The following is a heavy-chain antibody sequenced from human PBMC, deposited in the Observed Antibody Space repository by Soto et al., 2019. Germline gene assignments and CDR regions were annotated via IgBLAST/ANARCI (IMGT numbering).Heavy chain of an antibody. V-gene: IGHV4-4*07. CDR2: LYASGTT. CDR1: GDSLSEFY. J-gene: IGHJ6*02. CDR3: VRGGGRDSRSMYYYKGMDV. Sequence: SETLSLTCTVSGDSLSEFYWSWIRQPAGQGMEWIGRLYGSGSLYASGTTTHNPSLKSRITMSVDMSKNQVSLKLTSVTAADTAVYYCVRGGGRDSRSMYYYKGMDVWGQGTTVTVSS. D-gene: IGHD1-26*01.